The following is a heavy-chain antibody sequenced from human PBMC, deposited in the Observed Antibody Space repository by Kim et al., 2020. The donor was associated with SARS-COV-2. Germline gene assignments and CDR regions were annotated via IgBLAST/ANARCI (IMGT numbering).Heavy chain of an antibody. J-gene: IGHJ5*02. CDR2: IYYSGST. V-gene: IGHV4-39*07. D-gene: IGHD4-17*01. CDR3: ARAHYGGNSNNWFDP. Sequence: SETLSLTCTASGGSISSSSYYWGWIRQPPGKGLEWIGSIYYSGSTYYNPSLKSRVTISVDTSKNQFSLKLSSVTAADTAVYYCARAHYGGNSNNWFDPWGQGTLVTVSS. CDR1: GGSISSSSYY.